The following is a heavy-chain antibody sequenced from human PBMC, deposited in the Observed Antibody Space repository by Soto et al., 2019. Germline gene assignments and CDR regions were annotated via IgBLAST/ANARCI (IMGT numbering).Heavy chain of an antibody. D-gene: IGHD1-7*01. J-gene: IGHJ3*02. Sequence: GGSLRLSCAASGFTFSSYEMNWVRQAPGKGLEWVSYISSSGSTIYYADSVKGRFTISRDNAKNSLYLQMNSLRAEDTAVYYCARLLELRGAFDIWGQGTMVTVSS. CDR1: GFTFSSYE. V-gene: IGHV3-48*03. CDR2: ISSSGSTI. CDR3: ARLLELRGAFDI.